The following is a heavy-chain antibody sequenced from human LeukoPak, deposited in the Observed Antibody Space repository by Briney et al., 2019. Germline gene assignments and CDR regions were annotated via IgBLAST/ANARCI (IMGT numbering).Heavy chain of an antibody. Sequence: PSETLSLTCTVSGGAISSYYWSWIRQPPGKELEWICYVSYSRSTTSNPSPKSRVTIHVETSKNNCALKLSSVTAAATTVFYCSWLGVATAIDYWGQGTLVTVSS. CDR3: SWLGVATAIDY. V-gene: IGHV4-59*12. J-gene: IGHJ4*02. CDR2: VSYSRST. CDR1: GGAISSYY. D-gene: IGHD2-21*02.